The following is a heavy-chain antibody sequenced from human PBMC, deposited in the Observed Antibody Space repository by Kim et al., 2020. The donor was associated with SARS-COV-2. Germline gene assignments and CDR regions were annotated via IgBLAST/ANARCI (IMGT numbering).Heavy chain of an antibody. CDR3: ARPRREDWNGVSVVEHWF. J-gene: IGHJ5*01. V-gene: IGHV4-59*08. CDR1: GGSISSYY. Sequence: SETLSLTCTVSGGSISSYYWSWIRQPPGKGLEWVGYIYYSGSTNYNPSLKSRVTISVDTSKNQFSLNLSSLTAADTAVYYCARPRREDWNGVSVVEHWF. D-gene: IGHD1-1*01. CDR2: IYYSGST.